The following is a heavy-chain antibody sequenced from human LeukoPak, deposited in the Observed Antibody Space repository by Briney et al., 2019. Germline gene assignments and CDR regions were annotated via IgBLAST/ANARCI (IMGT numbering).Heavy chain of an antibody. V-gene: IGHV4-34*01. J-gene: IGHJ4*02. CDR1: GGSFSGYY. Sequence: SETLSLTCAVYGGSFSGYYWSWIRQPPGKGLEWIGEINHSGSTNYNPSLKSRVTISVDTPKNQFSLKLSSVTAADTAVYYCARGFGVYYDSSGYYPFDYWGQGTLVTVSS. CDR3: ARGFGVYYDSSGYYPFDY. CDR2: INHSGST. D-gene: IGHD3-22*01.